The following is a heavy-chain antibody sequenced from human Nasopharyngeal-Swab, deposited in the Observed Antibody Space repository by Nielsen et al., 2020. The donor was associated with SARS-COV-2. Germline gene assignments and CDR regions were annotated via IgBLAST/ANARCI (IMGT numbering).Heavy chain of an antibody. CDR2: IYYSGST. V-gene: IGHV4-39*01. J-gene: IGHJ4*02. D-gene: IGHD6-13*01. CDR3: ASIAAAGATGY. Sequence: WIRQPPGKGLEWIGSIYYSGSTYYNPSLKSRVTISVDRSKNQFSLKLSSVTAADTAVYYCASIAAAGATGYWGQGTLVTVSS.